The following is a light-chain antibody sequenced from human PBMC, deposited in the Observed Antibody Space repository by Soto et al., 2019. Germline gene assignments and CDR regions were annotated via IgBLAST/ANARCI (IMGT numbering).Light chain of an antibody. CDR1: QNVYNK. CDR2: GAS. V-gene: IGKV3-15*01. J-gene: IGKJ4*01. CDR3: QQYHNWPVT. Sequence: MTQSPSTLSVSPGERVTFSCRASQNVYNKLAWYQHKPGQAPRLLISGASTGATGVPPRFSGSGSGTDFTLTVNSLQSEDIAVYYCQQYHNWPVTFGGGTKVDIK.